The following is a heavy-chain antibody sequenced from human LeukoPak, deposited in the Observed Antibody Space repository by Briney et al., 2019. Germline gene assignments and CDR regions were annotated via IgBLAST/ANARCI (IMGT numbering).Heavy chain of an antibody. CDR1: GYTFTSYG. D-gene: IGHD3-10*01. V-gene: IGHV1-18*01. CDR3: ARGYGFGELSWFDP. Sequence: GASVKVSCKASGYTFTSYGMSCVRQAPGQGLEWMGWISAYNGNTNYAQKLQGRVTMTTDTSTSTAYMELRSLRSDDTAVYYCARGYGFGELSWFDPWGQGTLVTVSS. J-gene: IGHJ5*02. CDR2: ISAYNGNT.